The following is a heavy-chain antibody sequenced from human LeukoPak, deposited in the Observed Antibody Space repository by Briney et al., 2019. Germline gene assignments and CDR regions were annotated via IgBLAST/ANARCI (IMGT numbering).Heavy chain of an antibody. CDR1: GFTFSSYW. D-gene: IGHD2-2*01. V-gene: IGHV3-7*01. CDR3: ARDPRERSSLRPEIDY. J-gene: IGHJ4*02. CDR2: IKQDGSEK. Sequence: PGGSLRLSCAASGFTFSSYWMSWVRQAPGKGLEWVANIKQDGSEKYYVDSVKGRFTISRDNAKNSLYLQMNSLRAEDTAVYYCARDPRERSSLRPEIDYWGQGTLVTVSS.